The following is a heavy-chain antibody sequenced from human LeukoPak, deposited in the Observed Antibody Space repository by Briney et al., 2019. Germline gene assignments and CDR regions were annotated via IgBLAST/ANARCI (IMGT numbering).Heavy chain of an antibody. D-gene: IGHD1-26*01. CDR2: IKQDGSEK. J-gene: IGHJ4*02. CDR3: ARSWGQTGSYSS. Sequence: GGSPRLSCAASGFTISGYWMSWVRQAPGKGLEWVANIKQDGSEKYYVGSVKGRFTISRDNAQNSLYLQMSSLRAEDTAVYYCARSWGQTGSYSSWGQGTLVTVSS. V-gene: IGHV3-7*04. CDR1: GFTISGYW.